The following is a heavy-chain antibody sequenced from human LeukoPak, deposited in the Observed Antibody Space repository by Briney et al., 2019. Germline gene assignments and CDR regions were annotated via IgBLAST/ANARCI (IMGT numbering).Heavy chain of an antibody. CDR2: INHSGST. CDR3: ARERYTARAKHTLHY. V-gene: IGHV4-34*01. Sequence: PSETLSLTCAVYGGSFSGYYWSWIRQPPGKGLEWIGEINHSGSTNYNPSLKSRVTISVDTSKNQFSLKLSSVTAADTAVYYCARERYTARAKHTLHYWGQGTLVTVSS. D-gene: IGHD5-18*01. CDR1: GGSFSGYY. J-gene: IGHJ4*02.